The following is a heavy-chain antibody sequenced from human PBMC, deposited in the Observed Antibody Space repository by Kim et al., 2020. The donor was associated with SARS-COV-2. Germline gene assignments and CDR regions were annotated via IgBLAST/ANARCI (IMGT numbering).Heavy chain of an antibody. CDR2: IYSGGSA. D-gene: IGHD6-19*01. Sequence: GGSLRLSCTTSDFTVSNNFINWVRQAPGKGLDWVSVIYSGGSAYYADSVKGRFTISRDNSKNTVYLQMNNLRVEDTAVYYCARGRSGCDYWGQGTLVSGS. CDR3: ARGRSGCDY. J-gene: IGHJ4*02. CDR1: DFTVSNNF. V-gene: IGHV3-66*01.